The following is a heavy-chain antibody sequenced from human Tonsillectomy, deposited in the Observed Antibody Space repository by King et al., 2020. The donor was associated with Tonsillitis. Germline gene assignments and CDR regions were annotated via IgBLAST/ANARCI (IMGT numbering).Heavy chain of an antibody. D-gene: IGHD3-22*01. CDR2: IKGDGSLK. CDR3: VRDMNYNDGNIYYDVFDL. V-gene: IGHV3-7*01. J-gene: IGHJ3*01. CDR1: GFTFSRYW. Sequence: VQLVESGGGLVQPGGSLRLSCAASGFTFSRYWMIWIRQAPGKGLEWVANIKGDGSLKHYVDSVKGRFTISRDNAKSSLYLQLDSLRAEDTAVYYCVRDMNYNDGNIYYDVFDLWGQGTMVTVSS.